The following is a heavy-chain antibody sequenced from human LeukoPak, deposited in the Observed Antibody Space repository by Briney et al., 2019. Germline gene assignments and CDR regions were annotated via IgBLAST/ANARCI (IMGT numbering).Heavy chain of an antibody. Sequence: GGSLRLSCAASGFTFKDYPMTWVRQTPGKGLEWVSGISGRSDNTFYADSVKGRFTISRDNAKNSLYLQMNSLRAEDTAVYYCARDSGSSFPDYWGQGTLVTVSS. D-gene: IGHD6-6*01. CDR1: GFTFKDYP. CDR2: ISGRSDNT. V-gene: IGHV3-21*01. CDR3: ARDSGSSFPDY. J-gene: IGHJ4*02.